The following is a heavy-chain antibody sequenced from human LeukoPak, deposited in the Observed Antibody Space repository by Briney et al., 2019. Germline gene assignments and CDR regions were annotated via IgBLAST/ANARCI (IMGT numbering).Heavy chain of an antibody. CDR3: ARKTYYYDSSGTYYYYMDV. D-gene: IGHD3-22*01. CDR2: IYYSGST. J-gene: IGHJ6*03. CDR1: GGSISSYY. Sequence: SETLSLTCTVSGGSISSYYWSWIRQPPGKGLEWIGYIYYSGSTNYNPSLKSRVTISVDTSKNQFSLKLSSVTAADTAVYYCARKTYYYDSSGTYYYYMDVWGKGTTVTISS. V-gene: IGHV4-59*01.